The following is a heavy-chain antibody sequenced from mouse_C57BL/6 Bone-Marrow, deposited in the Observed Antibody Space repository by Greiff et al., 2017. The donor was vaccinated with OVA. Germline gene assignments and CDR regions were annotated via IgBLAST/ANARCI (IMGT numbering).Heavy chain of an antibody. CDR2: INPNNGGT. CDR1: GYTFTDYY. J-gene: IGHJ2*01. Sequence: EVQLQQSGPELVKPGASVKISCKASGYTFTDYYMNWVKQSHGKSLEWIGDINPNNGGTSYNQKFKGKATLTVDKSSSTAYMELRSLTSEDSAVYYCARGGYDGYYYFDDWGQGTTLTVSS. CDR3: ARGGYDGYYYFDD. D-gene: IGHD2-3*01. V-gene: IGHV1-26*01.